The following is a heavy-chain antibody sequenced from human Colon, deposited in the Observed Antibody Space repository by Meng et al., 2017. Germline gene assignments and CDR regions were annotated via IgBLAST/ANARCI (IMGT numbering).Heavy chain of an antibody. J-gene: IGHJ6*02. Sequence: GSLRLSCTVSGGSISSYYWSWIRQPPGKGLEWIGYNYYSGSTNYNPSLKSRVTISVDTSKNQFSLKLSFVTAADTAVYYCARVHDSSGYMGYYYYGMDVWGQGTTVTVSS. V-gene: IGHV4-59*01. CDR2: NYYSGST. CDR3: ARVHDSSGYMGYYYYGMDV. CDR1: GGSISSYY. D-gene: IGHD3-22*01.